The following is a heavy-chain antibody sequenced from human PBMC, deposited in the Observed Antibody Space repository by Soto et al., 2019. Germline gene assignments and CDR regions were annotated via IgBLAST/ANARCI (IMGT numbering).Heavy chain of an antibody. CDR3: VKEPRGGGSGDY. D-gene: IGHD3-16*01. J-gene: IGHJ4*02. CDR2: ISGSGDKT. V-gene: IGHV3-23*01. CDR1: GFTFSTYA. Sequence: EVKVLESEGGLVQPGGSLRLSCAASGFTFSTYAMSWVRQAPGKGLEWVSAISGSGDKTYYTDSVKGRFTISRDNSKNPLHQQMTSLRAGDTAVYICVKEPRGGGSGDYWGQGTLVTVSS.